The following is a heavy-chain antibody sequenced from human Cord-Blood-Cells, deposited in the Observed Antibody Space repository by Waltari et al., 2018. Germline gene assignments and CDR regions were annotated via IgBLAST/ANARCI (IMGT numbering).Heavy chain of an antibody. J-gene: IGHJ3*02. Sequence: QVQLQQWCAGLLKPSETLSLTCAVYGGSFSGYYWSWIRQPPGKGLEWIGEINHSGSTNYNPSLKSRVTISVDTSKNQFSLKLSSVTAADTAVYYCARGLGIYAFDIWGQGTMVTVSS. V-gene: IGHV4-34*01. CDR1: GGSFSGYY. CDR3: ARGLGIYAFDI. CDR2: INHSGST. D-gene: IGHD7-27*01.